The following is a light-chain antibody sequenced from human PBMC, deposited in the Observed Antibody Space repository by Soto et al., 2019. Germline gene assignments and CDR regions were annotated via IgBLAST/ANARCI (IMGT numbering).Light chain of an antibody. CDR1: SSNIGTNT. Sequence: QSVLTQPPSASGTPGQRVTISCSGSSSNIGTNTVNWYQHLPGTAPNLLIYNNDQRPSGVPDRFSASKSGTSASLAISGLQSDDEAEYYFAAWDDSLSGVLFGGGTKLTVL. CDR2: NND. CDR3: AAWDDSLSGVL. V-gene: IGLV1-44*01. J-gene: IGLJ2*01.